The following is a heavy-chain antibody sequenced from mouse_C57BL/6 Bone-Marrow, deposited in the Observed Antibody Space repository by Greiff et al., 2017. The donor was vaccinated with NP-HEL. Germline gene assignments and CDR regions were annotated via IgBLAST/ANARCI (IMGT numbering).Heavy chain of an antibody. D-gene: IGHD1-1*01. CDR1: GFNIKDYY. V-gene: IGHV14-2*01. J-gene: IGHJ2*01. CDR3: SMGYGSSYDY. CDR2: IDPEDGET. Sequence: VQPKESGAELVKPGASVKLSCTASGFNIKDYYMHWVKQRTEQGLEWIGRIDPEDGETKYAPKFQGKATITADTSSNTAYLQLSSLTSEDTAVYYCSMGYGSSYDYWGQGTTLTVSS.